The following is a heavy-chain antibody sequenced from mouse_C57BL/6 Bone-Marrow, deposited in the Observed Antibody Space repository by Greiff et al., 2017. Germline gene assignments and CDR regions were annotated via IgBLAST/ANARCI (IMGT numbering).Heavy chain of an antibody. J-gene: IGHJ3*01. Sequence: QVQLQQSGAELVMPGASVKLSCKASGYTFTSYWMHWVKQRPGQGLEWIGEIDPSDSYTNYNQKFKGKSTLTVDKSSSTAYMPLSSLTSEDSAVYYCARSYGNPFAYWGQGTLVTVSA. D-gene: IGHD2-1*01. V-gene: IGHV1-69*01. CDR3: ARSYGNPFAY. CDR1: GYTFTSYW. CDR2: IDPSDSYT.